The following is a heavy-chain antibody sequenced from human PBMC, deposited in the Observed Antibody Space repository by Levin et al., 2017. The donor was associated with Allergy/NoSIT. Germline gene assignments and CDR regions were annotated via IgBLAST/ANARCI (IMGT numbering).Heavy chain of an antibody. CDR3: ARVYCSSTSCYAGFDS. Sequence: GGSLRLSCAASGFTFDDHYMAWVRQAPGKGLEWVSNINWNGGTRGYADSVKGRFTIYRDNGKKSLYLQMNSLRAEDTALYYCARVYCSSTSCYAGFDSWGQGTLVTVSS. CDR2: INWNGGTR. V-gene: IGHV3-20*04. D-gene: IGHD2-2*01. J-gene: IGHJ5*01. CDR1: GFTFDDHY.